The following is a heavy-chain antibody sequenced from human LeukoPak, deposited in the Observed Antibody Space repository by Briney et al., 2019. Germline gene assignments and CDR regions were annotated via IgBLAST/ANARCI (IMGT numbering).Heavy chain of an antibody. CDR3: ARLRTMVRRLDWFDP. J-gene: IGHJ5*02. Sequence: SETLSLTCAVSGGSISSSNWWSWVRQPPGKGLEWIGEIYHSGSTNYNPSLKSRVTISVDKSKNQFSLKLSSVTAADTAVYYCARLRTMVRRLDWFDPWGQGTLVTVSS. CDR2: IYHSGST. D-gene: IGHD3-10*01. CDR1: GGSISSSNW. V-gene: IGHV4-4*02.